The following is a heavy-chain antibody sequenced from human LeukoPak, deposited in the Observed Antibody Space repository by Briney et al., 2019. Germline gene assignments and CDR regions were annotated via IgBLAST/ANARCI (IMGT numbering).Heavy chain of an antibody. D-gene: IGHD3-10*01. CDR1: GFTFSSYD. J-gene: IGHJ6*03. V-gene: IGHV3-23*01. CDR3: AKDYYGSGSFYYYMDV. CDR2: ISGSGGST. Sequence: PGGSLRLSCAASGFTFSSYDMTWVRQAPGRGLEWVSSISGSGGSTYYADSVKGRFTISRDNSKNTLYLQMNSLRAEDTAVYYCAKDYYGSGSFYYYMDVWGKGTTVTVSS.